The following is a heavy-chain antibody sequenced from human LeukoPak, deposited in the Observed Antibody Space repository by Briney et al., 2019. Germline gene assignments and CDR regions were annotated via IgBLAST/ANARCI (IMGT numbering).Heavy chain of an antibody. V-gene: IGHV1-8*01. Sequence: ASVKVSCKASGFTFTSYDINWVRQTSGQGLEWMGWMNPNNGNTGYAQKFQGRVTMTRDTSISTAYMELRGLRSEDTAVYYCVRDGEGVAISVNYWFDPWGQGTLVTVSS. CDR3: VRDGEGVAISVNYWFDP. CDR1: GFTFTSYD. J-gene: IGHJ5*02. D-gene: IGHD3-10*01. CDR2: MNPNNGNT.